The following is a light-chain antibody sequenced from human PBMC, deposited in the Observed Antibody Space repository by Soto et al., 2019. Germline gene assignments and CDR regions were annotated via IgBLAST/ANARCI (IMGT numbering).Light chain of an antibody. CDR2: GAS. CDR1: QSVSSN. Sequence: EIVMTQSPATLSVSPGERATLSCRASQSVSSNLAWYQQKPGQAPRLLFYGASTRATGIPARFSGSGSGTEFTLTISSLQSEDFAVYSCQQYNNWPVFTFGPGTKVDIK. J-gene: IGKJ3*01. V-gene: IGKV3-15*01. CDR3: QQYNNWPVFT.